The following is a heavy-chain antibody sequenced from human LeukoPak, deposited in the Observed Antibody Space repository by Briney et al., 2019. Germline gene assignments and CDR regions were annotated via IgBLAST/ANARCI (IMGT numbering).Heavy chain of an antibody. CDR2: IYHSGST. V-gene: IGHV4-38-2*02. Sequence: PSETLSLTCTVSGYSISSGYYWGWIRQPPGKGLEWIGSIYHSGSTYYNPSLKSRVTISVDTSKNQFSLKLSSVTAADTAVYYCAREITIFGDAFDIWGQGTMVTVSS. CDR3: AREITIFGDAFDI. CDR1: GYSISSGYY. D-gene: IGHD3-3*01. J-gene: IGHJ3*02.